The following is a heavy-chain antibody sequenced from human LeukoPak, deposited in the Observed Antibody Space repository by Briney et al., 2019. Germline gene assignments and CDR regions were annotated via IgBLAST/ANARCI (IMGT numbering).Heavy chain of an antibody. CDR3: ARDKSAHFDY. CDR2: ISAYNGNT. V-gene: IGHV1-18*01. J-gene: IGHJ4*02. Sequence: ASVKVSCKASGYTFTSYDINWVRQATGQGLEWMGWISAYNGNTNYAQKLQGRVTMTTDTSTSTAYMELRSLRSDDTAVYYCARDKSAHFDYWGQGTLVTVSS. D-gene: IGHD3-3*01. CDR1: GYTFTSYD.